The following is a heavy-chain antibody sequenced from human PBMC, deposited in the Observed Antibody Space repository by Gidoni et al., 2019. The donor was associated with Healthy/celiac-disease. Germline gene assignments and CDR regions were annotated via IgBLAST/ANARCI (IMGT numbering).Heavy chain of an antibody. J-gene: IGHJ4*02. CDR3: AREDDYSNYFDY. CDR2: IYYSGGT. V-gene: IGHV4-59*01. CDR1: RRSISSSY. D-gene: IGHD4-4*01. Sequence: QAQLQEQARRLVQRADILSITCPVPRRSISSSYWSWIRQPPGKGLEWIGYIYYSGGTYYNPSLKSRVTVSVDTSKNQFSLKLSSVTAAGAAVYYCAREDDYSNYFDYWGQGTLVTVSS.